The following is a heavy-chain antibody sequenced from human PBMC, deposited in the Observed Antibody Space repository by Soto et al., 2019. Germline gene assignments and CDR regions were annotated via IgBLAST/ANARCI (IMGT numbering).Heavy chain of an antibody. D-gene: IGHD6-13*01. Sequence: ASVKVSCKASGYTFTSYYMHWVRQAPGQGLEWMGIINPSGGSTSYAQKFQGRVTMTRDTSTSTVYMELSSLRSEDTAVYYCARMSAGIAAAVKGFYYYGMDVWGQGTTVTVSS. CDR3: ARMSAGIAAAVKGFYYYGMDV. V-gene: IGHV1-46*01. CDR2: INPSGGST. J-gene: IGHJ6*02. CDR1: GYTFTSYY.